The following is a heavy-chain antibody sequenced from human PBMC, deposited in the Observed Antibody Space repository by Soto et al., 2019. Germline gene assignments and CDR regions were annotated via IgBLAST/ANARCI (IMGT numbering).Heavy chain of an antibody. D-gene: IGHD3-9*01. CDR2: IIPICGTA. CDR3: ARYTGYYMASSGARPYYYYYCMDV. V-gene: IGHV1-69*13. Sequence: ASVKVSCKASGVTFSSYAISWVRQAPGQGLEWMGGIIPICGTANYAQKFQGRVTITADESTSTAYMELSSLRSEDTAVYYCARYTGYYMASSGARPYYYYYCMDVWGQGTTVTVSS. J-gene: IGHJ6*02. CDR1: GVTFSSYA.